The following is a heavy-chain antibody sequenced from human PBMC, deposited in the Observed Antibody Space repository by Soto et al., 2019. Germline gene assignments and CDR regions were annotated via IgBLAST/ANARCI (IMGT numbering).Heavy chain of an antibody. J-gene: IGHJ4*02. Sequence: GGSLRLSCAASGFTFSCYAMSWVRQSPGKGLEWVSAISGSGGSTYYADSVKGRFTISRDNSKNTLYLQMNSPRAEDTAVYYCAKGGPLDSKEFDYWGQGTLVTVSS. CDR2: ISGSGGST. CDR1: GFTFSCYA. D-gene: IGHD3-22*01. CDR3: AKGGPLDSKEFDY. V-gene: IGHV3-23*01.